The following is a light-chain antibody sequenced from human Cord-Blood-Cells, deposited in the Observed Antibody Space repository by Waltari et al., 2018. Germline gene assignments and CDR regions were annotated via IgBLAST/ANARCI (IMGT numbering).Light chain of an antibody. CDR2: DDS. CDR3: HQYNSYAT. CDR1: QSISSR. J-gene: IGKJ2*01. V-gene: IGKV1-5*01. Sequence: DIQMTQSPSTLSASVGDRVTITCRASQSISSRLAWYQQKPGKAHKLLIYDDSSLESGVPSRFSGSGSGAEFTLTLSILPPDDFATYYCHQYNSYATFGQGTKLEIK.